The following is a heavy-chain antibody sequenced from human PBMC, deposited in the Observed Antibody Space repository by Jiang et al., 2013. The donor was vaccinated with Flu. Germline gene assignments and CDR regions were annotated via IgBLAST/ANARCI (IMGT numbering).Heavy chain of an antibody. V-gene: IGHV2-70*11. Sequence: KPTQTLTLTCTFSGFSLSTSGMCVSWIRQPPGKALEWLARIDWDDDKYYSTSLKTRLTISKDTSKNQVVLTMTNMDPVDTATYYCARILSSSGWAHIDYWGQGTLVTVSS. CDR2: IDWDDDK. J-gene: IGHJ4*02. CDR1: GFSLSTSGMC. CDR3: ARILSSSGWAHIDY. D-gene: IGHD6-19*01.